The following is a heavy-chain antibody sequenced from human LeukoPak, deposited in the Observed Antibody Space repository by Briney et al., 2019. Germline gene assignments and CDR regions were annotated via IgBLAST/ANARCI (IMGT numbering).Heavy chain of an antibody. CDR2: ISGYNGNT. Sequence: ASVKVSCKASGYTFTGYYMHWVRQAPGQGLEWMGWISGYNGNTNYAQNLQGRVTMTTDTSTSTVYMELRSLRSDDTAVYYCARGTLWFGETDFFWGQGTLVTVSS. CDR1: GYTFTGYY. J-gene: IGHJ4*02. D-gene: IGHD3-10*01. CDR3: ARGTLWFGETDFF. V-gene: IGHV1-18*04.